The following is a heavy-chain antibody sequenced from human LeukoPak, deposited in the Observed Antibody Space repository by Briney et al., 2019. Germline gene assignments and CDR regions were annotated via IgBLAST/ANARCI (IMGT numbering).Heavy chain of an antibody. Sequence: ASVKVSCKAAGYTFTSDDINWVRQATGQGLEWMGWMNPHSGNTGYAQNFQGRVTIPRNTSISTAYMELSSLRPEDTAVYYCARVQRRCSSTSCYRAAWFDPWGQGTLVTVSS. CDR2: MNPHSGNT. CDR3: ARVQRRCSSTSCYRAAWFDP. J-gene: IGHJ5*02. CDR1: GYTFTSDD. D-gene: IGHD2-2*02. V-gene: IGHV1-8*03.